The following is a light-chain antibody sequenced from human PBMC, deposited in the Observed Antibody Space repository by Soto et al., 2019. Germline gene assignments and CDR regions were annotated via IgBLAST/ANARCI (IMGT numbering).Light chain of an antibody. J-gene: IGKJ1*01. CDR2: STS. CDR3: QQYYSYPS. CDR1: QSVTTY. V-gene: IGKV1-39*01. Sequence: DIQMTQSPSSLSASVGDRITITCRASQSVTTYLNWYQQKPGKAPKLLIYSTSTLQSGVPSRFSRSGSGTDFTLTISCLQSEDFATYYCQQYYSYPSFGPGTKGDIK.